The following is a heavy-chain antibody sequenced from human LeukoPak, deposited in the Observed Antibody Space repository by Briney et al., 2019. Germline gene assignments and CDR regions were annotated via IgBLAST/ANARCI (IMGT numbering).Heavy chain of an antibody. V-gene: IGHV3-30*04. CDR1: GFTFSSYA. J-gene: IGHJ3*02. CDR3: ARDPQVETATIGAFDI. CDR2: ISYDGSNK. Sequence: PGGSLRLSCAASGFTFSSYAMHWVRQAPGKGLEWVAVISYDGSNKYYADSVKGRFTISRDNSKNTLYLQMNSLRAEDTAVYYCARDPQVETATIGAFDIWGQGTMVTVSS. D-gene: IGHD5-24*01.